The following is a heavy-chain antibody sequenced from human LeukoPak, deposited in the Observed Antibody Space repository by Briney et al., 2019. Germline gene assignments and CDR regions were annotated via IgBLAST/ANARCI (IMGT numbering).Heavy chain of an antibody. CDR2: VKEDGTTK. CDR3: VSQEVVPH. V-gene: IGHV3-7*01. J-gene: IGHJ4*02. Sequence: PGGSLRVSCAASGFSFTNYWMSWVRQAPGKGLEWVANVKEDGTTKQYVDSVKGRFTISRDNAKNSLYLQMDSLRAEDTAVYYCVSQEVVPHWGQGTLVSVSS. D-gene: IGHD2-15*01. CDR1: GFSFTNYW.